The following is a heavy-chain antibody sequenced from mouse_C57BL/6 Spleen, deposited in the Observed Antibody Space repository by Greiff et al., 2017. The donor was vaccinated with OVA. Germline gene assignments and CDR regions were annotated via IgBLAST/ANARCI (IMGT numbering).Heavy chain of an antibody. J-gene: IGHJ4*01. V-gene: IGHV1-80*01. Sequence: QVQLKESGAELVKPGASVKISCKASGYAFSSYWMNWVKQRPGKGLEWIGQIYPGDGDTNYNGKFKGKATLTADKSSSTAYMQLSSLTSEDSAVYFCARRYYSNTMDYWGQGTSVTVSS. CDR3: ARRYYSNTMDY. CDR2: IYPGDGDT. CDR1: GYAFSSYW. D-gene: IGHD2-5*01.